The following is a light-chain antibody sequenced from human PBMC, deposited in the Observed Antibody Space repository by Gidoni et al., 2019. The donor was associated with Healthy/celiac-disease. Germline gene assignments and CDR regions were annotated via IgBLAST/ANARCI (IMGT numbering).Light chain of an antibody. CDR1: QSISSY. V-gene: IGKV1-39*01. CDR3: QQSYSTPST. Sequence: DIQMTQSPSSLSASVGDRVTITCRASQSISSYLNWYQQKPGKAPKLLIYAASSLQSGVPSRLSGSGSGTDFTLTISSLQPEDFATYYCQQSYSTPSTFGQXTRLEIK. J-gene: IGKJ5*01. CDR2: AAS.